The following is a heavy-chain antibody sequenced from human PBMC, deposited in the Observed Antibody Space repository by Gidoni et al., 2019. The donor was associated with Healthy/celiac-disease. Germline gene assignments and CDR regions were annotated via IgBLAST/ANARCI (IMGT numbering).Heavy chain of an antibody. J-gene: IGHJ4*02. D-gene: IGHD3-22*01. V-gene: IGHV3-48*01. CDR2: ISSSSSTI. Sequence: EVPLVESGGGLVQPEGSLRLSCASSLFPFSSYLLNWVRQAPGKGPEWVSYISSSSSTIYYADSVKGRFTIYRENAKNSMYRQMNSLRAEDKAVDYWARCPTYYYDSSGYLYFDYWGQGTLVTVSS. CDR3: ARCPTYYYDSSGYLYFDY. CDR1: LFPFSSYL.